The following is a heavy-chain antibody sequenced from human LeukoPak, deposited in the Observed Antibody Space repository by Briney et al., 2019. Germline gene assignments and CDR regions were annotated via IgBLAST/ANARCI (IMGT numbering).Heavy chain of an antibody. Sequence: PGGSLRLSCAASGFTSSSYAMSWVRQAPGKGLEWVALISYDGSNKYYADSVKGRFTVSRDNSKNTLYLQMNSLRAEDTAVYYCARGGFDYVWVPSGRSGDSFDIWGLGTMVTVSS. CDR3: ARGGFDYVWVPSGRSGDSFDI. J-gene: IGHJ3*02. V-gene: IGHV3-30-3*01. CDR2: ISYDGSNK. D-gene: IGHD3-16*01. CDR1: GFTSSSYA.